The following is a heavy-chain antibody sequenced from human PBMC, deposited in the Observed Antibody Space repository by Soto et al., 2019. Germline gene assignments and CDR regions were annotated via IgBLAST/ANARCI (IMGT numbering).Heavy chain of an antibody. CDR3: AKDDIVVVTVPLS. V-gene: IGHV3-30*18. J-gene: IGHJ4*02. CDR2: ISFDGSDK. CDR1: GFTFSSYG. D-gene: IGHD2-21*02. Sequence: GGSLRLSCAGSGFTFSSYGMHWVRQAPGKGLEWVAAISFDGSDKYYADSVKGRLTISRDNSKNTLYLQMNSLRADDTAIYYCAKDDIVVVTVPLSWGQGTLVTVSS.